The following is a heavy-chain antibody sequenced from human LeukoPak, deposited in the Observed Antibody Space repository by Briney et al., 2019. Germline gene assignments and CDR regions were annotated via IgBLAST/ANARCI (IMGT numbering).Heavy chain of an antibody. CDR1: GGSISSSTYY. V-gene: IGHV4-39*02. J-gene: IGHJ4*02. CDR3: VRDSSGKMFN. D-gene: IGHD3-10*02. CDR2: IYYSGAT. Sequence: SETLSLTCSVSGGSISSSTYYWGWIRQPPGKGLEWIGSIYYSGATYYSPSLKSRVTISIDTSKNQLSLRLSSVTAADTAVYYCVRDSSGKMFNWGQGTLVTVSS.